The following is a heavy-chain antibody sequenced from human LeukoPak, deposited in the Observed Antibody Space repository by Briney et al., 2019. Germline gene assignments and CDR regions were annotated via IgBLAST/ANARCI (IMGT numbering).Heavy chain of an antibody. Sequence: PGGSLRLSCEASGFTFNNYVMTWVRQAPGKGLEWVSSIGASAAMTYYADSVKGRFTISRDNSKNTLYLQMNSLRAEDTAVYYCAKMPPFIAVASNFFDYWGQGTLVTVSS. CDR2: IGASAAMT. CDR3: AKMPPFIAVASNFFDY. V-gene: IGHV3-23*01. CDR1: GFTFNNYV. D-gene: IGHD6-19*01. J-gene: IGHJ4*02.